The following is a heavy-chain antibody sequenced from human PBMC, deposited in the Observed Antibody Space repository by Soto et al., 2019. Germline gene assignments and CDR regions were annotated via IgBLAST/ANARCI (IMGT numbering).Heavy chain of an antibody. Sequence: GGSLRLSCAASGFTFSSYWMHWVRQAPGKGLVWVSRINSDGSSTSYADSVKGRFTISRDNAKNTLYLQMSSLRAEDTAVYYCARVWALSSSSYYYYGMDVWGQGTTVTVSS. CDR2: INSDGSST. J-gene: IGHJ6*02. CDR1: GFTFSSYW. V-gene: IGHV3-74*01. D-gene: IGHD6-6*01. CDR3: ARVWALSSSSYYYYGMDV.